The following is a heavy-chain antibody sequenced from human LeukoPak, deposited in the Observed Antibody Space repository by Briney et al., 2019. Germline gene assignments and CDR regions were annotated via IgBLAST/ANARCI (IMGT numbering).Heavy chain of an antibody. Sequence: GGSLSLSCAASGFTFSNYAMAWVRQAPGKGLEWVSAISGSVGNTYYADSVKGRFTISRDNAKNTVSLQMSSLRAEDTAVYYCVRDLILVWTPGDDFDHWGQGTLVTVSS. CDR2: ISGSVGNT. D-gene: IGHD3-16*01. CDR1: GFTFSNYA. J-gene: IGHJ4*02. CDR3: VRDLILVWTPGDDFDH. V-gene: IGHV3-23*01.